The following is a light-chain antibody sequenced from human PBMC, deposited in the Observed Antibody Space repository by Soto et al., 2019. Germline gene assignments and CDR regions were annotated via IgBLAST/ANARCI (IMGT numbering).Light chain of an antibody. CDR2: GAS. Sequence: IVASQTPGILYLSPRDRAHLSCTPIQTISSGFLAWYQQKVGQAPRLLIYGASSRATGIPDRFSGSGSGTDFTLTISSLEPEDFAVYYCQQRGDWPPITFGQGTRLEIK. CDR1: QTISSGF. J-gene: IGKJ5*01. CDR3: QQRGDWPPIT. V-gene: IGKV3D-20*02.